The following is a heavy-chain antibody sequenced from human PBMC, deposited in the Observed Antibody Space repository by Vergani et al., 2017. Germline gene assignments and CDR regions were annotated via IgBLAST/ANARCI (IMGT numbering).Heavy chain of an antibody. CDR3: ARYGDYDGMDV. J-gene: IGHJ6*02. Sequence: QLQLQESGPGLVKPSETLSLTCTVSGGSISSSSYYWGWTRQPPGKGLEWIGSIYYSGSTYYNPSLKSRVTISVDTSKNQFSLKLSSVTAADTAVYYCARYGDYDGMDVWGQGTTVTVSS. V-gene: IGHV4-39*01. CDR1: GGSISSSSYY. D-gene: IGHD4-17*01. CDR2: IYYSGST.